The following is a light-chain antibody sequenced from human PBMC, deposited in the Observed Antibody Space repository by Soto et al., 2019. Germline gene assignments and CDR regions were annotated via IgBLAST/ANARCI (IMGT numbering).Light chain of an antibody. CDR1: SKDFCCSNG. CDR2: DVI. J-gene: IGLJ1*01. V-gene: IGLV2-18*02. Sequence: QSVLTQPPSVSGSPGQSVAISCTGTSKDFCCSNGVSWYQLPPGTAPKLMIFDVINRPSGVSDRFSGSKSGNTASLTISGLQAEDEADYYCSSYTTSSTYVFGTGTKVTVL. CDR3: SSYTTSSTYV.